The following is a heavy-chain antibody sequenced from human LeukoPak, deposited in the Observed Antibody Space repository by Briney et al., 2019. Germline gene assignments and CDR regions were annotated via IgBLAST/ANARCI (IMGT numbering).Heavy chain of an antibody. Sequence: SETLSLTCTVSGGSISRTNYYWGWIRQPPGKGLEWIGSFYNSGSTYYNPSLKSRVTISVDTSKNQFSLKLSSVTAADTAVYYCARENYYYDRPDAFDIWGQGTMVTVSS. CDR3: ARENYYYDRPDAFDI. J-gene: IGHJ3*02. CDR1: GGSISRTNYY. CDR2: FYNSGST. D-gene: IGHD3-22*01. V-gene: IGHV4-39*07.